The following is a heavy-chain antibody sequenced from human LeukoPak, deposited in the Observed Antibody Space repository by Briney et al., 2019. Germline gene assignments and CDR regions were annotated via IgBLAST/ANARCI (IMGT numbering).Heavy chain of an antibody. CDR2: VIWNGDST. J-gene: IGHJ4*01. D-gene: IGHD5-24*01. V-gene: IGHV3-20*04. CDR3: ARRDGFYAVDY. Sequence: PGGSLRLSCAASGFTFYDYGMTWVRQAPGKGLEWVSGVIWNGDSTRYVDSVKCRFTISTHNAIKSLFLHMNSLRAEETAVYCCARRDGFYAVDYCGHGTLVTVSS. CDR1: GFTFYDYG.